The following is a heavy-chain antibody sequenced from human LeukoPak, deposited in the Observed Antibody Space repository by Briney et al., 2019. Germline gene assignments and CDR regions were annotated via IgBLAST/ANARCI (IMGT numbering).Heavy chain of an antibody. CDR3: ARFQSIAPHYYGMDV. CDR1: GFTFSSYW. D-gene: IGHD6-6*01. CDR2: INSDGSST. J-gene: IGHJ6*02. V-gene: IGHV3-74*01. Sequence: GGSLRLSCAASGFTFSSYWMHWVRQAPGKGLVWVSRINSDGSSTSYADSVKGRFTISRDNAKNTLYLQMNSLRAEDTAAYYCARFQSIAPHYYGMDVWGQGTTVTVSS.